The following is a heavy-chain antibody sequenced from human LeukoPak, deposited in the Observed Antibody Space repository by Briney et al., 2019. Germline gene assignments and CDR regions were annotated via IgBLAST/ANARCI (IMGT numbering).Heavy chain of an antibody. CDR2: ISGSGSNT. D-gene: IGHD3-22*01. CDR3: ARDLGDPYDSSGYMDY. J-gene: IGHJ4*02. V-gene: IGHV3-21*01. Sequence: GGSLRLSCAASGITFSGSGMSWVRQAPGKGLEWVSTISGSGSNTHYADSVKGRFTISRDNAKNSLYLQMNSLRAEDTAVYYCARDLGDPYDSSGYMDYWGQGTLVTVSS. CDR1: GITFSGSG.